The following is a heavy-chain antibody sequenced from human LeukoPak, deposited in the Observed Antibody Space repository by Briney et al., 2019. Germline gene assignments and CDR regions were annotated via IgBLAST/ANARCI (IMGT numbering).Heavy chain of an antibody. CDR2: INPNSGGT. J-gene: IGHJ6*03. CDR1: GYTFTGYY. CDR3: ARVTTIFGVVTIIYYYYMDV. D-gene: IGHD3-3*01. V-gene: IGHV1-2*02. Sequence: ASVKVSCKASGYTFTGYYMHWVRQAPGQGLEWMGCINPNSGGTNYAQKFQGRVTMTRDTSISTAYMELSRLRSDDTAVYYCARVTTIFGVVTIIYYYYMDVWGKGTTVTVSS.